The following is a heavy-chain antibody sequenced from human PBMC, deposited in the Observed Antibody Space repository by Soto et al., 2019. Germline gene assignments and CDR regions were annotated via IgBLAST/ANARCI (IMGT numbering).Heavy chain of an antibody. Sequence: QVQLVESGGGVVQPGRSLRLSCAASGFTFSSYAMHWVRQAPGKGLEWVAVISYDGSNKYHADSVKGRFTISRDNSKKTLYLQMNSLRAGDTAVYYCARDASRGRGFGELSGLGYWGQGTLVTVSS. J-gene: IGHJ4*02. CDR1: GFTFSSYA. D-gene: IGHD3-10*01. CDR3: ARDASRGRGFGELSGLGY. V-gene: IGHV3-30-3*01. CDR2: ISYDGSNK.